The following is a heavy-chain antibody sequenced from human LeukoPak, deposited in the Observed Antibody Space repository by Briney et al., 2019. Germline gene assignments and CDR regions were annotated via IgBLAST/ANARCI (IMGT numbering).Heavy chain of an antibody. D-gene: IGHD3-16*01. J-gene: IGHJ6*02. V-gene: IGHV1-69*13. CDR3: ASLLTRSYCYYGMDV. CDR2: LVPVFNAP. CDR1: GGTFSNFA. Sequence: SVKVSCKASGGTFSNFAINWVRQAPGQGLEWMGGLVPVFNAPNYAQKFQGRVTITADESTSTAYMELSSLRSEDTAVYYCASLLTRSYCYYGMDVWGQGTTVTVSS.